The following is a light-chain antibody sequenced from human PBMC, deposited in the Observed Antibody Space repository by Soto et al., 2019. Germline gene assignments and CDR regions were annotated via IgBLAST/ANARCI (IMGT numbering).Light chain of an antibody. CDR3: SSCTSSSTWV. CDR1: SSDVGSYNR. V-gene: IGLV2-18*02. CDR2: QVS. Sequence: QSALTQPPSVSGSPGQSVTISCTGTSSDVGSYNRVSWYQQPPGTAPKLMICQVSNRPSGVPDRFSGSKSGNTASLTISGLQAEDEADYYCSSCTSSSTWVFDGGTKVTVL. J-gene: IGLJ3*02.